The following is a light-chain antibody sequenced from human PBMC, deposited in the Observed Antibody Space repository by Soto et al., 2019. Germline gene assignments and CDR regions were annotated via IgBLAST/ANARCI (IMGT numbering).Light chain of an antibody. CDR3: QQSDSTPLT. CDR2: TSS. V-gene: IGKV1-39*01. CDR1: QSISSY. Sequence: DIQMTQSPSSLSASVGDTVTITCRASQSISSYLNLYQQKPGKAPNLLIFTSSNLQSGVPSRFSGSGSGTEFTLTISSLQPEDFATYYCQQSDSTPLTFGGGTKVEI. J-gene: IGKJ4*01.